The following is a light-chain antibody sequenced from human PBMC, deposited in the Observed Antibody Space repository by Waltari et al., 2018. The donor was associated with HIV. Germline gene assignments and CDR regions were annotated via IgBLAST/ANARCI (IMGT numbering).Light chain of an antibody. Sequence: QSALTQPRSVSASPGQSVTISCTGTNSDVGGYDYFPWYQHHPGKAPQLLIYDVRKRTSRVPDRFSASKSGNTASLTISGLQAEDEADYYCWSYAGSYTSVFGTGTQVTVL. CDR2: DVR. V-gene: IGLV2-11*01. CDR3: WSYAGSYTSV. CDR1: NSDVGGYDY. J-gene: IGLJ1*01.